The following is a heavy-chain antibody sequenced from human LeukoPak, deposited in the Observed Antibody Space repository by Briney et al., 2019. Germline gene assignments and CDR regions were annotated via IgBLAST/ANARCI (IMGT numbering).Heavy chain of an antibody. D-gene: IGHD6-6*01. CDR3: ARAHSSSSLDWFDP. J-gene: IGHJ5*02. CDR2: IIPIFGIA. Sequence: SSVKVSCKASRGTFSSYVISWVRQAPGQELDWMGRIIPIFGIANYAQKFQGRVTITADKSTSTAYMELSSLRSEDTAVYYCARAHSSSSLDWFDPWGQGTLVTVSS. CDR1: RGTFSSYV. V-gene: IGHV1-69*04.